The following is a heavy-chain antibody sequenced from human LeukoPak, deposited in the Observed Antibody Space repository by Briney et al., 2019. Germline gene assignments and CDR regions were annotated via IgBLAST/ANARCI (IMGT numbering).Heavy chain of an antibody. CDR3: ARDQQGVPTDIVATIHYYYGMDV. V-gene: IGHV1-69*13. D-gene: IGHD5-12*01. CDR1: GSTFSSYA. CDR2: IIPIFGTA. Sequence: SVKVSCKATGSTFSSYAISWVRQAPGQGLAWMGGIIPIFGTANYPQKFRGRVTITADESTRVAYMELSSLRSEDTAVYCCARDQQGVPTDIVATIHYYYGMDVWGKGTTVTVSS. J-gene: IGHJ6*04.